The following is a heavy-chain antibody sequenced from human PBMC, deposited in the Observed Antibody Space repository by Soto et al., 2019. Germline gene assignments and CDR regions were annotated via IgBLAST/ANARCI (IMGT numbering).Heavy chain of an antibody. V-gene: IGHV3-9*01. Sequence: VQVVASGGGLVQPGRSLRLSCAVSGFRFDQYVMHRVRQAPGKGLECVSTVSPTGDTVAYADSLEGRFTVSRDNAKNSLYLQMNSLKGDDTAFYYCLKDAPNGSIDDWGQGTLVTVSS. J-gene: IGHJ4*02. CDR2: VSPTGDTV. CDR1: GFRFDQYV. D-gene: IGHD3-10*01. CDR3: LKDAPNGSIDD.